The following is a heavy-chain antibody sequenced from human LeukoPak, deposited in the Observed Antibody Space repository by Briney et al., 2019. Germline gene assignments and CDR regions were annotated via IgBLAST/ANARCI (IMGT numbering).Heavy chain of an antibody. D-gene: IGHD3-22*01. V-gene: IGHV4-4*02. Sequence: PSGTLSLTCAVSGGSISSTNWWSWVRQPPGKGLEWIGSIYYSGSTYYNPSLKSRVTISVDTSKNQFSLKLSSVTAADTAVYYCARHGGPASITMIVVVIPNWFDPWGQGTLVTVSS. CDR1: GGSISSTNW. J-gene: IGHJ5*02. CDR2: IYYSGST. CDR3: ARHGGPASITMIVVVIPNWFDP.